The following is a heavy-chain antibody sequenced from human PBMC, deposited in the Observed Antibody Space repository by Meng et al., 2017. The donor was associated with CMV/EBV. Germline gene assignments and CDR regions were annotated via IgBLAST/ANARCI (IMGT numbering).Heavy chain of an antibody. D-gene: IGHD3-3*01. Sequence: FTFSSYAMHWVRRAPGKGLEWVAVISYDGSNKYYADSVKGRLTISRDNSKNTLYLQMNSLRAEDTAVYYCAREYYDFWSGYHNWFDPWGQGTLVTVSS. V-gene: IGHV3-30-3*01. CDR1: FTFSSYA. CDR3: AREYYDFWSGYHNWFDP. J-gene: IGHJ5*02. CDR2: ISYDGSNK.